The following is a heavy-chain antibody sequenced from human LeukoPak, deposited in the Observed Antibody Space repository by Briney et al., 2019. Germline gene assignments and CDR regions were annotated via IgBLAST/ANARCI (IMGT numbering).Heavy chain of an antibody. J-gene: IGHJ3*02. CDR3: ARDRGYYYDSSGYTDHAFDI. CDR1: GGSLSSYY. D-gene: IGHD3-22*01. V-gene: IGHV4-59*01. CDR2: IYYSGST. Sequence: SETLSLTCTVSGGSLSSYYWSWIRQPPGKGLEWIGYIYYSGSTNYNPSLKSRVTISVDTSKNQFSLKLSSVTAADTAVYYCARDRGYYYDSSGYTDHAFDIWGQGTMVTVSS.